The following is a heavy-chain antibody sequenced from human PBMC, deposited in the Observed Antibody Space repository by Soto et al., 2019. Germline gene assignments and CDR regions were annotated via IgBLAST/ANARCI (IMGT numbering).Heavy chain of an antibody. CDR1: GGSISSSSYY. J-gene: IGHJ5*02. D-gene: IGHD2-15*01. V-gene: IGHV4-39*07. Sequence: SETLSLTCTVSGGSISSSSYYWGWIRQPPGKGLEWIGNIYYSGSTYYNPSLKSRVTISVDTSKNQFSLKLSSVTAADTAVYYCARSIVVVAATDWFDPWGQGTLVTVSS. CDR2: IYYSGST. CDR3: ARSIVVVAATDWFDP.